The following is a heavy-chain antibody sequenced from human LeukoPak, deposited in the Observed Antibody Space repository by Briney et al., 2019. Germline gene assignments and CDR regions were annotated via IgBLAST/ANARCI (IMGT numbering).Heavy chain of an antibody. V-gene: IGHV4-34*01. Sequence: SETLSLTCAVYGGSFSGNYWSWICQPPGKGLEWIGEINHSGSTNYNPSLKSRVTISVDTSKNQFSLKLSSVTAADTAVYYCARGPGYCSSTSCRDYWGQGTLVTVSS. CDR1: GGSFSGNY. CDR3: ARGPGYCSSTSCRDY. CDR2: INHSGST. J-gene: IGHJ4*02. D-gene: IGHD2-2*01.